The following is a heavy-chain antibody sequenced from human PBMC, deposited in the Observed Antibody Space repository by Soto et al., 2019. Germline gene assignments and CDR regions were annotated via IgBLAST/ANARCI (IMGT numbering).Heavy chain of an antibody. CDR1: GFTFSSYN. CDR2: ISSSSTFI. CDR3: TRENWFDP. Sequence: GGSLRLSCTASGFTFSSYNMNWVRQAPGKGLEWVSSISSSSTFIYYADSVKGRFTISRDNAKNSLYLQMNTLRAEDTAVYYCTRENWFDPWGQGTLVT. V-gene: IGHV3-21*01. J-gene: IGHJ5*02.